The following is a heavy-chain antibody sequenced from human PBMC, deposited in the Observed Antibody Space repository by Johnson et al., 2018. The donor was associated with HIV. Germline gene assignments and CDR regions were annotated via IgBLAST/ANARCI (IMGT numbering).Heavy chain of an antibody. V-gene: IGHV3-30*01. CDR1: GFTFSNYA. D-gene: IGHD3-22*01. Sequence: QVQLVESGGGVVQPGGSLRLSCAASGFTFSNYAMHWVRQAPGKGLEWVAVISYDGSYKYYADSVKGRFTISRDNSKNTLSLHMNSLRAEDTAVFYCARTPRPYYYDSSDGAFDIWGLGTMVTVSS. CDR2: ISYDGSYK. J-gene: IGHJ3*02. CDR3: ARTPRPYYYDSSDGAFDI.